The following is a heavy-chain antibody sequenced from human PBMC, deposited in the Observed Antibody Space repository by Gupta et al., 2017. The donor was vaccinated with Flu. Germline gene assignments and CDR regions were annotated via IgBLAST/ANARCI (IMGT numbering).Heavy chain of an antibody. D-gene: IGHD2-2*01. V-gene: IGHV3-11*01. Sequence: WIRQAPGKGLEWVSYISSSGATIYYADSVKGRFTISRDNAKNSLYLQIKSLRVEDTAVYYCARDTVYRDGMDVWGQGTPVTVSS. CDR3: ARDTVYRDGMDV. J-gene: IGHJ6*02. CDR2: ISSSGATI.